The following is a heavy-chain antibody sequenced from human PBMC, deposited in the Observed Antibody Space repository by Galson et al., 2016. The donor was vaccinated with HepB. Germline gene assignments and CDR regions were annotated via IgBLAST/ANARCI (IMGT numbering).Heavy chain of an antibody. Sequence: SLRLSCAASGFTVSNNYMNWVRQAPGKGLEWVSIISSGGRTNYADSVKGRLTISRDNSKNTVYLQMHSLRAEDTATYYCARDPARWGDSDSSGSFDSWGQGTLATVSS. J-gene: IGHJ4*02. CDR1: GFTVSNNY. D-gene: IGHD3-22*01. V-gene: IGHV3-66*01. CDR2: ISSGGRT. CDR3: ARDPARWGDSDSSGSFDS.